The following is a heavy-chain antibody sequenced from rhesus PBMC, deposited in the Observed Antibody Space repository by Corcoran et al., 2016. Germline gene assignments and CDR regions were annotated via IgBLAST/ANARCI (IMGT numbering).Heavy chain of an antibody. V-gene: IGHV4-122*02. J-gene: IGHJ4*01. CDR3: ARDGAWTPRDY. Sequence: QLQLQESGPGLVKPSETLSLTCAVSGYSISSGYGWSWIRQPQGKGLEWIGYISYSGSTSYNPSLKSRVTISKDTSKTRFSLKLSSVTAADTAVYYCARDGAWTPRDYWGQGVLVTVSS. CDR2: ISYSGST. D-gene: IGHD1-44*02. CDR1: GYSISSGYG.